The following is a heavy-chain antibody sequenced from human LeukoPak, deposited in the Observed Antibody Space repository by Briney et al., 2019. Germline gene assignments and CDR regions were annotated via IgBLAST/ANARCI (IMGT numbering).Heavy chain of an antibody. V-gene: IGHV3-48*04. D-gene: IGHD3-3*01. CDR1: GFTFSSYS. CDR2: ISSTGITI. Sequence: GGSLRLSCAASGFTFSSYSMNWVRQAPGKGLEWVSYISSTGITINYADSVKGRFTISRDNAKNSLYLQMNSLRAEDTATYYCAREADFWSGPGADYWGQGTLVTVSS. CDR3: AREADFWSGPGADY. J-gene: IGHJ4*02.